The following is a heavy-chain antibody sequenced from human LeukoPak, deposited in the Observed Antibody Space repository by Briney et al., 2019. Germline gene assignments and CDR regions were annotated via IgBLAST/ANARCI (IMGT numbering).Heavy chain of an antibody. D-gene: IGHD3-3*01. Sequence: ASVKVSCKASGYTFTSYYMHWVRQAPGQGLEWMGITNPSGGSTSYAQKFQGRVTMTRDTSTSTVYMELSSLRSEDTAVYYCARGYDFWSGYYFAFDYWGQGTLVTVSS. V-gene: IGHV1-46*01. CDR1: GYTFTSYY. CDR3: ARGYDFWSGYYFAFDY. CDR2: TNPSGGST. J-gene: IGHJ4*02.